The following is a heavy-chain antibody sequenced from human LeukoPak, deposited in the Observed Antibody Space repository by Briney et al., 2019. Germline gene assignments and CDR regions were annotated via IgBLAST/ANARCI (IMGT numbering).Heavy chain of an antibody. CDR2: IYYSGST. J-gene: IGHJ5*02. Sequence: SETLSLTCTVSGGSISSSSYYWGWIRQPPGKGLEWIGSIYYSGSTYYNPSLKSRVTISVDTSKNQFSLKLSSVTAADTAVYYCAGGRILYYYGSGSYSSRPFDPWGQGTLVTVSS. V-gene: IGHV4-39*07. D-gene: IGHD3-10*01. CDR3: AGGRILYYYGSGSYSSRPFDP. CDR1: GGSISSSSYY.